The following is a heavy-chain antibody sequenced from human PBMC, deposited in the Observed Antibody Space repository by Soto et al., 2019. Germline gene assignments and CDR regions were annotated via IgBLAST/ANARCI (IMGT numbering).Heavy chain of an antibody. CDR2: IYYSGST. CDR1: GGSISSSSYY. D-gene: IGHD3-10*01. CDR3: ARLPRGYYGSGSYYTGDWYFDL. V-gene: IGHV4-39*01. Sequence: QLQLQESGPGLVKPSETLSLTCTVSGGSISSSSYYWGWIRQPPGKGLEWIGSIYYSGSTYYNPSLKSRVTISVDTSKNQFSLKLSSVTAADTAVYYCARLPRGYYGSGSYYTGDWYFDLWGRGTLVTVSS. J-gene: IGHJ2*01.